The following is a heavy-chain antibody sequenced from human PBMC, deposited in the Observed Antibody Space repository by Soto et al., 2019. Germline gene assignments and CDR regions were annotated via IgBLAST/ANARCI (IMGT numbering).Heavy chain of an antibody. CDR2: IYYSGST. Sequence: QVQLQESGPGLVKPSETLSLTCTVSGGSISSYYWSWIRQPPGKGLEWIGYIYYSGSTNYNPSLKSRVTISVDTSKNQFSLKLSSVTAADTAVYYCARETRGYYYYGMDVWGQGTTVTVSS. CDR3: ARETRGYYYYGMDV. CDR1: GGSISSYY. J-gene: IGHJ6*02. V-gene: IGHV4-59*01. D-gene: IGHD1-1*01.